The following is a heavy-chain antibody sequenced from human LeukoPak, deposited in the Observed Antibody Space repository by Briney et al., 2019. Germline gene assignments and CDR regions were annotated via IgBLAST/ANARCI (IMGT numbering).Heavy chain of an antibody. Sequence: GGSLRLSCAASGFTFSSYAMSWVRQAPGKGLEWVSAISGSGGSTYYADSVKGRFTISRDNSKNTLYLQMNSLRAEDTAVYYCAKDQLRYSSGWFSWEFDYWGQGTLVTVSS. D-gene: IGHD6-19*01. CDR3: AKDQLRYSSGWFSWEFDY. CDR2: ISGSGGST. V-gene: IGHV3-23*01. CDR1: GFTFSSYA. J-gene: IGHJ4*02.